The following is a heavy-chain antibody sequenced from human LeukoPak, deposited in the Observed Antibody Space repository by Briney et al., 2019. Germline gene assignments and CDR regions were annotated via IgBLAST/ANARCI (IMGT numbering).Heavy chain of an antibody. CDR2: VGISSGNT. D-gene: IGHD2-2*01. CDR3: ARDTKYAFDN. CDR1: GFTFSDYS. J-gene: IGHJ4*02. Sequence: GGSLRLSCAASGFTFSDYSMNWVRQAPGKGLEWISYVGISSGNTKYAGSVKGRFTISGDKAKNSLYLQMNSLRVEDTAVYCCARDTKYAFDNWGQGTLVTVSS. V-gene: IGHV3-48*01.